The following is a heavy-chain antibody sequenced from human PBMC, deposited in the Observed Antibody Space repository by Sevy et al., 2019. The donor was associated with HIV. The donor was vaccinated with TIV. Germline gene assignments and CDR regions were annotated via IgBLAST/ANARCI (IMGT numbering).Heavy chain of an antibody. Sequence: GGSLRLSCAASGFTFSNAWMSWVRQAPGKGLEWVGRIKSKTDGGTTDYAAPVKGRFTISRDDLKNTLYLQMNSLKTEDTAVYYCTSRIVGATAFDYWGQGTLVTVSS. D-gene: IGHD1-26*01. V-gene: IGHV3-15*01. CDR3: TSRIVGATAFDY. CDR2: IKSKTDGGTT. CDR1: GFTFSNAW. J-gene: IGHJ4*02.